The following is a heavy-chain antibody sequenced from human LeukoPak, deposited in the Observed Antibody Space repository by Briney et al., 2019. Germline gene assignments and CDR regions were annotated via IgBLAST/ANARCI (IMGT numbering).Heavy chain of an antibody. J-gene: IGHJ4*02. D-gene: IGHD3-10*01. CDR2: IIPIFGTA. V-gene: IGHV1-69*05. CDR1: GGTFSSYA. CDR3: AREGTGRYYGSESYYTVY. Sequence: ASVKVSCKASGGTFSSYAISWVRQAPGQGLEWMGGIIPIFGTANYAQKFQGRVTITTDESTSTAYMELSSLRSEDTAVYYCAREGTGRYYGSESYYTVYWGQGTLVTVSS.